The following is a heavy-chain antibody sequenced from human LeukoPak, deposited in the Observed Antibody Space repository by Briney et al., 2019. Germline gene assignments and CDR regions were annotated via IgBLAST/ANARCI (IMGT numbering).Heavy chain of an antibody. Sequence: PSETLSLTCAVYGGSFSGYYWSWIRQPPGKGLEWIGEINHSGSTNYNPSLKSRVTISVDTSKNQFSLKLSSVTAADTAVYYCARTSTLTTAFDIWGQGTLVTVSS. J-gene: IGHJ5*02. V-gene: IGHV4-34*01. CDR3: ARTSTLTTAFDI. CDR2: INHSGST. D-gene: IGHD4-11*01. CDR1: GGSFSGYY.